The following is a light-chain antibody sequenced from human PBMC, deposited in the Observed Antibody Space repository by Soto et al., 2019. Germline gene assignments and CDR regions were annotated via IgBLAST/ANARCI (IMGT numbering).Light chain of an antibody. Sequence: DIQMTQSPSSLSASVGDRVTITCRASQSISSYLNLYQQKPGKAPKLLISAASSLHSGVPSRFSGSGSGTDFTLTISSLQPEDFATYYWQQSYSTPFTFGPGSKVDIK. CDR2: AAS. J-gene: IGKJ3*01. V-gene: IGKV1-39*01. CDR3: QQSYSTPFT. CDR1: QSISSY.